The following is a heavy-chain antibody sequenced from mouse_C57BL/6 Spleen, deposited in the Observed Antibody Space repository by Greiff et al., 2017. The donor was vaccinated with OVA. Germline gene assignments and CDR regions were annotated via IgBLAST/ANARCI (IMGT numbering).Heavy chain of an antibody. CDR1: GYSFTDYN. CDR2: INPNYGTT. V-gene: IGHV1-39*01. J-gene: IGHJ4*01. D-gene: IGHD2-4*01. CDR3: ARSLYYDYSYAMDY. Sequence: EVQLQQSGPELVKPGASVKISCKASGYSFTDYNMNWVKQSNGKSLEWIGVINPNYGTTSYNQKFKGKATLTVDQSSSTAYMQLNSLTSEDSAVYDCARSLYYDYSYAMDYWGQGTSVTVSS.